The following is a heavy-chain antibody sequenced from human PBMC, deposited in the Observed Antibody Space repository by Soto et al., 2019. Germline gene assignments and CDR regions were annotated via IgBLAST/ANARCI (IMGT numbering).Heavy chain of an antibody. D-gene: IGHD5-12*01. CDR2: IHYSGST. CDR1: GASISDSNYY. V-gene: IGHV4-39*01. CDR3: ARRDGYNPHFDY. Sequence: SETLSLTCTVSGASISDSNYYWGWIRQPPGKGLEWIGKIHYSGSTYYNPSLKSRVTMSVDTSKNQFYLKLKSVTAADTAVYNCARRDGYNPHFDYWGQGTLVTVSS. J-gene: IGHJ4*02.